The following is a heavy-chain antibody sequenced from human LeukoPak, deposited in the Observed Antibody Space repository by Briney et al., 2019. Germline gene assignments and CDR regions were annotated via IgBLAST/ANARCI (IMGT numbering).Heavy chain of an antibody. V-gene: IGHV3-74*01. D-gene: IGHD1-26*01. CDR2: INSDGSST. CDR3: AREDSGIYYYYYYYYMDV. CDR1: GFTFSSYW. Sequence: PGGSLRLSCAASGFTFSSYWMHWVRQAPGKGLVWVSRINSDGSSTSYADSVKGRFTISRDNAKNTLYLQMNSLRAEDTAVYYCAREDSGIYYYYYYYYMDVWGKGTTVTISS. J-gene: IGHJ6*03.